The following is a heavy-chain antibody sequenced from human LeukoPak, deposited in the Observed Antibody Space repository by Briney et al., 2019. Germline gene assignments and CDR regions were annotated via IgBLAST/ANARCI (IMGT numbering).Heavy chain of an antibody. Sequence: GGSPRLSCAASGFTFSSYAMHWVRQAPGKGLEWLAVISYDGSNKYYADSVKGRFTISRDNSKNTLYLQMNSLRAEDTAVYYCARGRYSYGPAGQAFDIWGQGTMVTVSS. J-gene: IGHJ3*02. CDR3: ARGRYSYGPAGQAFDI. CDR1: GFTFSSYA. CDR2: ISYDGSNK. V-gene: IGHV3-30*04. D-gene: IGHD5-18*01.